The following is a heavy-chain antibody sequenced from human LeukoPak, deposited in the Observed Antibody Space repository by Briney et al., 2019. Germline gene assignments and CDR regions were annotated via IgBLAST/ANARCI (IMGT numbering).Heavy chain of an antibody. J-gene: IGHJ4*02. V-gene: IGHV3-30*04. D-gene: IGHD6-6*01. CDR3: ARAKYSSSSFFGY. Sequence: GGSLRLSCAASGFTFSSYAMHWVRQAPGKGLEWVAVISYDGSNKYYADSVKGRFTISRDNSKNTLYLQMNSLRAEDTAVYYCARAKYSSSSFFGYWGQGTLVTVSS. CDR1: GFTFSSYA. CDR2: ISYDGSNK.